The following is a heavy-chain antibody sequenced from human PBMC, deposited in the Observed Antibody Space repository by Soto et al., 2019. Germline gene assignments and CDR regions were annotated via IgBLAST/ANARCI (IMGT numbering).Heavy chain of an antibody. Sequence: SETLSLTCAVYGGSFSGYYWSWIRQPPGKGLEWIGEINHSGSTNYNPSLKSRVTISVDTSKNQFSLKLSSVTAADTAVYYCARENSFYYGSGSPVDYWGQGTLATVSS. CDR2: INHSGST. V-gene: IGHV4-34*01. CDR1: GGSFSGYY. J-gene: IGHJ4*02. D-gene: IGHD3-10*01. CDR3: ARENSFYYGSGSPVDY.